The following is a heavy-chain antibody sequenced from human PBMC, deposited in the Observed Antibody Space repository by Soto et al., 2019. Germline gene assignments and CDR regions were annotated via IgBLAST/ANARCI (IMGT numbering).Heavy chain of an antibody. CDR1: GGSISSGGYS. CDR3: ATTLPSTNTYYYGSGSYYNDYGMDV. CDR2: IYHSGST. D-gene: IGHD3-10*01. J-gene: IGHJ6*02. Sequence: SETLSLTCAVSGGSISSGGYSGSCIRQPPGKGLEWIGYIYHSGSTYYNPSLKSRVTISVDRSKNQFSLKLSSVTAADTAVYYCATTLPSTNTYYYGSGSYYNDYGMDVWGQGTTVTVSS. V-gene: IGHV4-30-2*01.